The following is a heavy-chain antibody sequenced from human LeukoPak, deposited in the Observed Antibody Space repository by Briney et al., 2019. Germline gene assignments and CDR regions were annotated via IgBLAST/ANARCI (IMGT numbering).Heavy chain of an antibody. CDR3: ARGLSLVGATNDY. J-gene: IGHJ4*02. D-gene: IGHD1-26*01. Sequence: PSETLSLTCAVYGGSFSGYYWSWIRQPPGNWLEWIGEINHSGSTNYNPSLKSRVTISVDTSKNQFSLKLSSVTAADTAVYYCARGLSLVGATNDYWGQGTLVTVSS. V-gene: IGHV4-34*01. CDR2: INHSGST. CDR1: GGSFSGYY.